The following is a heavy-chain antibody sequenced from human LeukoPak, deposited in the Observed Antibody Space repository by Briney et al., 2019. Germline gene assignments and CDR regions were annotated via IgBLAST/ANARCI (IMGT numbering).Heavy chain of an antibody. CDR2: INPKSGGT. CDR1: GYTFSGHY. D-gene: IGHD3-16*01. V-gene: IGHV1-2*02. CDR3: ARDNDSRDPPHFDY. Sequence: ASVKVSCKASGYTFSGHYIHWVRLVPGQGFEWMGWINPKSGGTNFAQKFQGRVTMTRDTSISTVYMELSSLNSDDTAVYYCARDNDSRDPPHFDYWGQGTLVTVSS. J-gene: IGHJ4*02.